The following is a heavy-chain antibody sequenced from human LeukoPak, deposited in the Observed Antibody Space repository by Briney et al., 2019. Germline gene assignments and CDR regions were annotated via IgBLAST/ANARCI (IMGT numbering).Heavy chain of an antibody. J-gene: IGHJ4*02. Sequence: GGSLRLSCAASGFTFSSYGMHWVRQAPGKGLEWVAIIWYDGSSKYYTDSVKGRFTISRDNSKNTLYLQMNSLRAEDTAVYYCARDLDYGDFDYWGQGTLVTVSS. D-gene: IGHD4-17*01. CDR3: ARDLDYGDFDY. CDR2: IWYDGSSK. CDR1: GFTFSSYG. V-gene: IGHV3-30*02.